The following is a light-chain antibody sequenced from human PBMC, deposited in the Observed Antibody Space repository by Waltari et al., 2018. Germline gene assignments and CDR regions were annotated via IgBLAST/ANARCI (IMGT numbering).Light chain of an antibody. J-gene: IGKJ5*01. V-gene: IGKV4-1*01. CDR3: QQYYSIPIT. CDR2: WSS. Sequence: DIVMTQSPSSVAVSLGERATIHCKSSQTVLYSSNTKNYVAWSQHKPGQHPKLLIYWSSTPESGVPDLFSGSGSGTDFTLTISSLRAEDVAVYYCQQYYSIPITFGQGTRLEIK. CDR1: QTVLYSSNTKNY.